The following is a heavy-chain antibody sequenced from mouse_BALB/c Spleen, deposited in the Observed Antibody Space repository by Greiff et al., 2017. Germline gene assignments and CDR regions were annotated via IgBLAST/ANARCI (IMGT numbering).Heavy chain of an antibody. CDR1: GFTLTSYG. CDR3: ARIRDGYYLYYAMDY. CDR2: IWSGGST. J-gene: IGHJ4*01. Sequence: VQLKESGPGLVQPSQSLSITCTASGFTLTSYGVHWVRQSPGKGLEWLGVIWSGGSTDYNAAIISRLSISKDNSKSQVFFKMNSLQANDTAIYYCARIRDGYYLYYAMDYWGQGTSVTVSS. V-gene: IGHV2-2*02. D-gene: IGHD2-3*01.